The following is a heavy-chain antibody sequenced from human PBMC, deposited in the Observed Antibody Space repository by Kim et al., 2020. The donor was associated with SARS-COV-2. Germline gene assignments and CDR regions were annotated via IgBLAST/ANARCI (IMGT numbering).Heavy chain of an antibody. CDR2: IWYDGSNK. CDR1: GFTFSSYG. Sequence: GGFLRLSCAASGFTFSSYGMHWVRQAPGKGLEWVAVIWYDGSNKYYADSVKGRFTISRDNSKNTLYLQMNSLRAEDTAVYYCARDRPAMAMCGEDVWGQGTTVTVSS. J-gene: IGHJ6*02. CDR3: ARDRPAMAMCGEDV. V-gene: IGHV3-33*01. D-gene: IGHD2-21*01.